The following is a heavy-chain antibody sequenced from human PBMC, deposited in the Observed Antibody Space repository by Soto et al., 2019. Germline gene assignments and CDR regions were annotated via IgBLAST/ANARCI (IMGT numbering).Heavy chain of an antibody. D-gene: IGHD6-13*01. CDR2: IIPIFGTA. J-gene: IGHJ4*02. CDR3: ARGYSSSWAYYFDY. Sequence: QVQLVQSGAEVKKPGSSVKVSCKASGGTFSSYAISWVRQAPGQGLEWMGGIIPIFGTANYAQKFQGRVTTTEEESTRTAYMELSSLRSEDTAVYYCARGYSSSWAYYFDYWGQGTLVTVSS. V-gene: IGHV1-69*12. CDR1: GGTFSSYA.